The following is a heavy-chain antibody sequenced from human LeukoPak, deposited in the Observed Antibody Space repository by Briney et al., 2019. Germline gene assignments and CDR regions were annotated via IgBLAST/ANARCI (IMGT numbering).Heavy chain of an antibody. V-gene: IGHV3-30-3*01. J-gene: IGHJ5*02. D-gene: IGHD6-19*01. CDR3: APPGGIAVEENWFDP. CDR2: ILYDGSNK. Sequence: GGSLRLSCAASGFTFSSYAMHWVRQAPGKGLEWVAVILYDGSNKYYADSVKGRFTISRDNSKNTLYLQMNSLRAEDTAVYYCAPPGGIAVEENWFDPWGQGTLVTVSS. CDR1: GFTFSSYA.